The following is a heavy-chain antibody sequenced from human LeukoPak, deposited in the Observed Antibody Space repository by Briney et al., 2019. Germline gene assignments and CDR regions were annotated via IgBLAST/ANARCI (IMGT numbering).Heavy chain of an antibody. Sequence: PSETLSLTCAVYGGSSSGYYWSWIRQPPGKGLEWIGEINHSGSTNYNPSLKSRVTISVDTSKNQFSLKLSSVTAADTAVYYCARGGDYYDSSGYWYYFDYWGQGTLVTVSS. D-gene: IGHD3-22*01. CDR2: INHSGST. CDR1: GGSSSGYY. J-gene: IGHJ4*02. V-gene: IGHV4-34*01. CDR3: ARGGDYYDSSGYWYYFDY.